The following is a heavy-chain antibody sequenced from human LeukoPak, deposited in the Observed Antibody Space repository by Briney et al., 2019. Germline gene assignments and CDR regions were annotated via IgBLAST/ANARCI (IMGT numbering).Heavy chain of an antibody. J-gene: IGHJ6*03. CDR2: IIPSFGTS. CDR1: GGTFSNYA. D-gene: IGHD3-3*01. V-gene: IGHV1-69*01. Sequence: SVKVSCKASGGTFSNYAITWVRQASGQGLEWVGGIIPSFGTSDYAQKFQGRVTITADESTNTAYMELGSLNSEDTAVYYCARTIFGVVIPKPYYYYMDVWGTGTTVTVSS. CDR3: ARTIFGVVIPKPYYYYMDV.